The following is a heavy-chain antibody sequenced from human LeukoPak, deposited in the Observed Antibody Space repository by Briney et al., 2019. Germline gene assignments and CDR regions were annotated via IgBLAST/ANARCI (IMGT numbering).Heavy chain of an antibody. CDR2: ISWNSGSI. D-gene: IGHD3-10*01. CDR1: GFTFDDYA. Sequence: GRSLRLSCAASGFTFDDYAMHWVRQAPGKGLEWVSGISWNSGSIGYADSVKGRFTISRDNAKNSLYLQMNSLRAEDMAFYYCAKMPMVRGAGYGWDAFDIWGQGTMVTVSS. J-gene: IGHJ3*02. V-gene: IGHV3-9*03. CDR3: AKMPMVRGAGYGWDAFDI.